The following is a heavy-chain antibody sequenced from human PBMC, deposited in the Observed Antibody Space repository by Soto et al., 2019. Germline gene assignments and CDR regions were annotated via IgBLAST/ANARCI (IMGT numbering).Heavy chain of an antibody. Sequence: GGSLRLSCAASGFTFSNTWMTWVRQAPGKGLEWVSAISGSGGSTYYADSVKGRFTISRDNSKNTLYLQMNSLRAEDTAVYYCAKEDIAVAGNDYWGQGTLVTVSS. CDR2: ISGSGGST. CDR1: GFTFSNTW. V-gene: IGHV3-23*01. CDR3: AKEDIAVAGNDY. J-gene: IGHJ4*02. D-gene: IGHD6-19*01.